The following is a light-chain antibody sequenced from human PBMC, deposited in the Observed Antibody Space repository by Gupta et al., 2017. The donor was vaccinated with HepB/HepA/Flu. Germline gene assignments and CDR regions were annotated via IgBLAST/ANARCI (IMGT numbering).Light chain of an antibody. J-gene: IGKJ4*02. V-gene: IGKV4-1*01. CDR1: QSILYSSDNKNY. CDR3: QQYIGTAMHT. Sequence: VMTQSPDSLAVSLSERATINCKSSQSILYSSDNKNYLAWYQQKPGQPPKLLGDWASTRESGVPDRFTGSGSGTDFTLTITSRQAEDVAVYYWQQYIGTAMHTFGGGTKVEIK. CDR2: WAS.